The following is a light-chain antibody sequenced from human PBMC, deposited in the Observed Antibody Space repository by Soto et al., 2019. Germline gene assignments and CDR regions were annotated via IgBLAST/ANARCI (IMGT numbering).Light chain of an antibody. J-gene: IGLJ1*01. V-gene: IGLV2-14*03. Sequence: QSVLPQPASVSVSPGQSITISCTGTSSDVGSYNYASWYQHHPGKVPQLMIYDVSNRPSGVSNRFSGSKSGNTASLTISGLQAEDEADYYCSSYTSSNTYVFGTGTKVTVL. CDR2: DVS. CDR1: SSDVGSYNY. CDR3: SSYTSSNTYV.